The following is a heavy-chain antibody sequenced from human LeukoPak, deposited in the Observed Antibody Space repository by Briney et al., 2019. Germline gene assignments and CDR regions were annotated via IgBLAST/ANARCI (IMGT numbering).Heavy chain of an antibody. CDR2: IYYSGST. J-gene: IGHJ3*02. CDR3: ARETIDITVIVVVRMGDAFDI. CDR1: GGSISSYY. Sequence: SETLSLTCTVSGGSISSYYWSWIRQPPGKGLEWIGYIYYSGSTNYNPSLKSRVTISVDTSKNQFSLKLSSVTAADTAVYYCARETIDITVIVVVRMGDAFDIWGQGTVVTVSS. D-gene: IGHD3-22*01. V-gene: IGHV4-59*12.